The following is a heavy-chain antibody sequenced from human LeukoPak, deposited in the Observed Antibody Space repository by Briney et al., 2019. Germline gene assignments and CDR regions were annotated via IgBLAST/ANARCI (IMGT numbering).Heavy chain of an antibody. J-gene: IGHJ5*02. CDR1: GGSISSYY. CDR3: ATTRGGYSSSWYAWFDP. CDR2: IYTSGST. D-gene: IGHD6-13*01. Sequence: SETLSLTCTVSGGSISSYYWSWIRQPAGKGLEWIGRIYTSGSTNYDPSLKSRVTMSVDTSKNQFSLKLSSVTAADTAVYYCATTRGGYSSSWYAWFDPWGQGTLVTVSS. V-gene: IGHV4-4*07.